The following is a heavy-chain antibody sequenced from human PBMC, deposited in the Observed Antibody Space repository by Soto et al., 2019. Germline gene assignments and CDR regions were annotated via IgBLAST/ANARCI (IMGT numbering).Heavy chain of an antibody. Sequence: EVQLVESGGGLVQPGGSLRLSCAASGFTFSSYWMHWVRQAPGKGLVWVSRINSDGSSTSYADSVKGRFTISRDNAKNTLYLQMNSLRAEDTAVYYCARDLLLWFGERMHNWFDPWGQGTLVTVSS. CDR2: INSDGSST. CDR3: ARDLLLWFGERMHNWFDP. CDR1: GFTFSSYW. D-gene: IGHD3-10*01. V-gene: IGHV3-74*01. J-gene: IGHJ5*02.